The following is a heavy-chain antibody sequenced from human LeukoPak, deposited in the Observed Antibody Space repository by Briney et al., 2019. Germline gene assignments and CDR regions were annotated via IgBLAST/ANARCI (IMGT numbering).Heavy chain of an antibody. CDR1: GFTFSSYS. D-gene: IGHD3-3*01. CDR2: ISSSSSYI. Sequence: GGSLRLSCAASGFTFSSYSMNWVRQAPGKGLEWVSSISSSSSYIYYADSVKGRFTISRDNAKNSLYLQMNSLRAADTAVYYCARDRRTVTIFGVVTNPFDPWGQGTLVTVSS. J-gene: IGHJ5*02. CDR3: ARDRRTVTIFGVVTNPFDP. V-gene: IGHV3-21*01.